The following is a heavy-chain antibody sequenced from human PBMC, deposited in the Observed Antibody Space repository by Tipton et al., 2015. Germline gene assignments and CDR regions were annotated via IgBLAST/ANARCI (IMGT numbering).Heavy chain of an antibody. D-gene: IGHD4-23*01. Sequence: TLSLTCSVSSDSISKYYWSWIRQPPGKELEWIGYIQYSGSTNYNPSLKSRVTISVDTSMTQFSLKVSSVTASDTAVYYCARARGRHGGLFDSWGQGILVTVSS. CDR1: SDSISKYY. V-gene: IGHV4-59*01. CDR2: IQYSGST. CDR3: ARARGRHGGLFDS. J-gene: IGHJ4*02.